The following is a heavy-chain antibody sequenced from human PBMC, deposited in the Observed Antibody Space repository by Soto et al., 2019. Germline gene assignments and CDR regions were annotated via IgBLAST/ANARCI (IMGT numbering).Heavy chain of an antibody. J-gene: IGHJ4*02. Sequence: PSETLFLTCTVSGGSISSGGYYWSWIRQHPGKGLEWIGYIYYSGSTYYNPSLKSRVTISVDTSKNQFSLKLSSVTAADTAVYYCARAIWFGEIYYFDYWGQGTLVTVSS. CDR3: ARAIWFGEIYYFDY. CDR2: IYYSGST. D-gene: IGHD3-10*01. CDR1: GGSISSGGYY. V-gene: IGHV4-31*03.